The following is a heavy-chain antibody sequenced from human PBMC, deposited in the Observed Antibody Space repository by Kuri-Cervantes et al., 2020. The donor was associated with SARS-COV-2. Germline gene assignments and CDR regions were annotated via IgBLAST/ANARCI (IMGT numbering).Heavy chain of an antibody. CDR1: GGSISSSSYY. J-gene: IGHJ3*02. Sequence: GSLRLSCTVSGGSISSSSYYWGWIRQPPGKGLEWIGSIYYSGSTYYNPSLKSRVTISVDTSKNQFFLKLSSVTAADTAVYYCARDGGTSIAAAGMEYAFDIWGQGTMVTVSS. V-gene: IGHV4-39*07. D-gene: IGHD6-13*01. CDR2: IYYSGST. CDR3: ARDGGTSIAAAGMEYAFDI.